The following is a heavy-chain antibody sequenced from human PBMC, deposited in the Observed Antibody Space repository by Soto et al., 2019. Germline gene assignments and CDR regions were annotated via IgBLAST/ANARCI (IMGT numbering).Heavy chain of an antibody. V-gene: IGHV1-3*01. J-gene: IGHJ1*01. CDR2: INAGNGNT. CDR3: ARDLYSGSRTSFQH. Sequence: WASVKVSCKASGGTFSSYAISWVRQAPGQRLEWMGWINAGNGNTKYSQKFQGRVTITRDTSASTAYMELSSLRSEDTAVYYCARDLYSGSRTSFQHWGQGTLVTVSS. CDR1: GGTFSSYA. D-gene: IGHD1-26*01.